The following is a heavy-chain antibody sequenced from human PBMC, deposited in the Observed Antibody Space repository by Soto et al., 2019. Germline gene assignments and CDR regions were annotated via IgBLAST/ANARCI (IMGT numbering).Heavy chain of an antibody. Sequence: GGSLRLSCAASEFSFSIYSMNWVRQAPGKGLEWISSISSSSDYIYYADSVKGRFTISRDNSKNSLYLQLNSLRAEDTAVYYCAGSPGRDGYNHFDYWGQGTLVTVSS. CDR3: AGSPGRDGYNHFDY. CDR1: EFSFSIYS. CDR2: ISSSSDYI. V-gene: IGHV3-21*01. D-gene: IGHD5-12*01. J-gene: IGHJ4*02.